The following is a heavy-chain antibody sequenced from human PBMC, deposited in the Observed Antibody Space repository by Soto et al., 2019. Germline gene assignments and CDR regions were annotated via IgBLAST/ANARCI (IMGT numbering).Heavy chain of an antibody. CDR1: GFTFSSYW. CDR3: ARGVEGYCSGGSCYGRGYYYYGMDV. CDR2: INSDGSST. J-gene: IGHJ6*02. V-gene: IGHV3-74*01. Sequence: EVQLVESGGGLVQPGGSLRLSCAASGFTFSSYWMHWVRQAPGKGLVWVSRINSDGSSTSYADSVKGRFTISRDNAKNTLYLKMNSLRAEDTAVYYCARGVEGYCSGGSCYGRGYYYYGMDVWGQGTTVTVSS. D-gene: IGHD2-15*01.